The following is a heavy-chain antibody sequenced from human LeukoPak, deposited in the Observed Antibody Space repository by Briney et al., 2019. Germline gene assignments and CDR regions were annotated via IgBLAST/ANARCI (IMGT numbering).Heavy chain of an antibody. D-gene: IGHD3-3*01. Sequence: ASVKVSCKASGYTFTRYGISWVRQAPGQGLEWMGWISAYNGNTNYAQKLQSRVTMTTDTSTSTAYMELRSLRFDDTAVYYCARDITIFGVVTYYYYMDVWGKGTTVTVSS. CDR1: GYTFTRYG. V-gene: IGHV1-18*01. J-gene: IGHJ6*03. CDR2: ISAYNGNT. CDR3: ARDITIFGVVTYYYYMDV.